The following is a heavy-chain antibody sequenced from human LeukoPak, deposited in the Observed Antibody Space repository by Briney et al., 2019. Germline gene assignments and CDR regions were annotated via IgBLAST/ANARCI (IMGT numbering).Heavy chain of an antibody. CDR1: GFTFSSYS. D-gene: IGHD2-21*02. V-gene: IGHV3-21*01. CDR2: ISSSSSYI. Sequence: GSLRLSCAASGFTFSSYSMNWVRQAPGKGLEWVSSISSSSSYIYYADSVKGRFTISRDNAKNSLYLQMNSLRAEDTAVYYCARTCGGDCYGAFDIWGQGTMVTVSS. CDR3: ARTCGGDCYGAFDI. J-gene: IGHJ3*02.